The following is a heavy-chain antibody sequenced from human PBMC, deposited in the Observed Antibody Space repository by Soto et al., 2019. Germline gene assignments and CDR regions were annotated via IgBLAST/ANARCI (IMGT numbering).Heavy chain of an antibody. CDR1: GFTFSSYG. V-gene: IGHV3-30*18. CDR2: ISYDGSNK. D-gene: IGHD2-2*02. Sequence: GGSLRLSCAASGFTFSSYGMHWVRQAPGKGLEWVAVISYDGSNKYYADSVKGRFTISRDNSKNTLYLQMNSLRAEDTAVYYCAKGGYCSSTSCYTDFPTGSPRYYYYGMDVWGQGTTVTVSS. J-gene: IGHJ6*02. CDR3: AKGGYCSSTSCYTDFPTGSPRYYYYGMDV.